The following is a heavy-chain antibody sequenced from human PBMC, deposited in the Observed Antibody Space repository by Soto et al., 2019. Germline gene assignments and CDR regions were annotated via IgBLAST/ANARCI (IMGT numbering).Heavy chain of an antibody. V-gene: IGHV4-30-4*01. J-gene: IGHJ6*04. D-gene: IGHD2-15*01. Sequence: PSETLSRTCTVSGGSISSGGYHCSWIRETPGKGLELIGAVYYSVRTYYNPSLKSRIRISVDTSKNQFSLKMNSVTAADTAVYYCVREYRNPSAGVMDVWGKGSMLTGSS. CDR1: GGSISSGGYH. CDR3: VREYRNPSAGVMDV. CDR2: VYYSVRT.